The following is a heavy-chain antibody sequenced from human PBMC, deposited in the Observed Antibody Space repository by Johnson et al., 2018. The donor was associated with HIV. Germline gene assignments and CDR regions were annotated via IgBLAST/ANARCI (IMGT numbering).Heavy chain of an antibody. CDR1: GFRFDDYA. Sequence: VQLVESGGGLVQPGSSLRLSCAASGFRFDDYAMHWVRQAPGKGLEWVSGIYWNGGRTVYAASVKGRFTISRDNAKNSLYLQMNRLRVEDTALYYCARGGLGYQNIHDPFDIWGQGTMVTVSS. V-gene: IGHV3-20*04. D-gene: IGHD2-2*01. CDR2: IYWNGGRT. J-gene: IGHJ3*02. CDR3: ARGGLGYQNIHDPFDI.